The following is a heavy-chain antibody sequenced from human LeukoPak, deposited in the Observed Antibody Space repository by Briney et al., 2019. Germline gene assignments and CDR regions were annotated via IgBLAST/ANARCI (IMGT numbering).Heavy chain of an antibody. CDR2: IYYSGST. V-gene: IGHV4-39*02. J-gene: IGHJ3*02. CDR3: ARDDSSDAFDI. D-gene: IGHD3-22*01. CDR1: GGSISSSSYY. Sequence: PSETLSLTCTVSGGSISSSSYYWGWIRQPPGKGLEWIGSIYYSGSTYYNPSLKSRVTISVDTSKNQFSLKLSSVTAADTAVYYCARDDSSDAFDIWGQGTMVTVSS.